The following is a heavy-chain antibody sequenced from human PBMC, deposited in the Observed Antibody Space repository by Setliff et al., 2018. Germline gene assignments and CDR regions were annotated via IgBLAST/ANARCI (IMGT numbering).Heavy chain of an antibody. J-gene: IGHJ6*03. CDR1: GGAFSGYY. Sequence: SETLSLTCAVYGGAFSGYYWNWIRQPPGKGLEWIGEITHTGSTNYNPSLKSRVTISVDKSTNQFSLKLNSVTAADTAVYYCVRTDYSDGRYSMDVWGKGTTVTVSS. V-gene: IGHV4-34*01. CDR3: VRTDYSDGRYSMDV. CDR2: ITHTGST. D-gene: IGHD6-19*01.